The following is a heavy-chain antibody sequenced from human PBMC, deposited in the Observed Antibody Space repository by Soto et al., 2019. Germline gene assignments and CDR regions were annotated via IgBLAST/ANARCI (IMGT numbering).Heavy chain of an antibody. CDR1: GYTFINYG. J-gene: IGHJ6*03. Sequence: ASVKVSCKASGYTFINYGISWVRQAPGQGLEWMGWISAYNGNTNYAQKLQGRVTMTTDTSTSTAYMDLRSLRSDDTAVYYCARVGYCSGGSCPKTYYYYYYMDVWGKGTTVTVSS. D-gene: IGHD2-15*01. CDR2: ISAYNGNT. V-gene: IGHV1-18*01. CDR3: ARVGYCSGGSCPKTYYYYYYMDV.